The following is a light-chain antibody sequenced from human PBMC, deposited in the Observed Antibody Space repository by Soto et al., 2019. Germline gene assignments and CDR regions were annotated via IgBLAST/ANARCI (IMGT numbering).Light chain of an antibody. Sequence: QSALAQPASVSGSPGQSITISCTGTSSDVGSYNLVSWYQQHPGKAPKLMIYEVNKRPSGVSSRFSGSKSGNTASLTISGCQAEDEADYYCCSYAGSSTYVFGTGTKLTVL. CDR3: CSYAGSSTYV. V-gene: IGLV2-23*02. J-gene: IGLJ1*01. CDR2: EVN. CDR1: SSDVGSYNL.